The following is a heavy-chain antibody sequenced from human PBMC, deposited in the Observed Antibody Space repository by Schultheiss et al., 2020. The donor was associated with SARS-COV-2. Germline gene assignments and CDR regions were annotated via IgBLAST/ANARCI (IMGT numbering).Heavy chain of an antibody. CDR2: ISGSGGST. CDR1: GFTFSSYA. CDR3: ARYYYDSSGYYYSHGMDV. V-gene: IGHV3-23*01. Sequence: GESLKISCAASGFTFSSYAMSWVRQAPGKGLEWVSAISGSGGSTYYADSVKGRFTISRDNSKNTLYLQMNSLRAEDTAVYYCARYYYDSSGYYYSHGMDVWGQGTTVTVSS. D-gene: IGHD3-22*01. J-gene: IGHJ6*02.